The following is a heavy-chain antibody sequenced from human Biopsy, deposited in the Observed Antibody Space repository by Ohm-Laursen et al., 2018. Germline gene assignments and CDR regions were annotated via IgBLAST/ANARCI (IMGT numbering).Heavy chain of an antibody. J-gene: IGHJ4*02. V-gene: IGHV1-2*02. Sequence: SSVKVSCKASGYTFTGYYFHWVRQAPGQGLEWMGWINPKSGGTHYLEKFRGRVTMTRDTSISTAYMEVGSLRSDDTAVYYCAIDGNDFLTDYLKIDQWGQGTLVTVSS. CDR1: GYTFTGYY. D-gene: IGHD3-9*01. CDR3: AIDGNDFLTDYLKIDQ. CDR2: INPKSGGT.